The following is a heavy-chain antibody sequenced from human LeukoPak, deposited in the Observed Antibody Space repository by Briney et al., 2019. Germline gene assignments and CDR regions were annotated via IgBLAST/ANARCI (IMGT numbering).Heavy chain of an antibody. D-gene: IGHD5-18*01. J-gene: IGHJ4*02. V-gene: IGHV4-34*01. CDR2: INHSGST. Sequence: SETLSLTCAVYGGSFSGYYWSWIRQPPGKGLEWIGEINHSGSTNYNPSLKSRVTISVDTSKNQFSLRLSSVTAADTAVYYCSRGTWIQTPDYWGQGTLVTVSS. CDR1: GGSFSGYY. CDR3: SRGTWIQTPDY.